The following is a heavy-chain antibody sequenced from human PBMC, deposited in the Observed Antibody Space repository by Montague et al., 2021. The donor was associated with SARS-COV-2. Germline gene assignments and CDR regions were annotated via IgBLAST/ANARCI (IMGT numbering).Heavy chain of an antibody. CDR2: IKKSGST. CDR3: ARGHLSVSMIVVVFTAASYYFDY. V-gene: IGHV4-34*01. D-gene: IGHD3-22*01. Sequence: SETLSLTCGVYGGSFGDDHWSWVRQPPGKGLEWIGDIKKSGSTNXNPSLKSRVTISVDTSKNQFSLKLTSVTAADTAVYFCARGHLSVSMIVVVFTAASYYFDYWGQGAQVTVSS. CDR1: GGSFGDDH. J-gene: IGHJ4*02.